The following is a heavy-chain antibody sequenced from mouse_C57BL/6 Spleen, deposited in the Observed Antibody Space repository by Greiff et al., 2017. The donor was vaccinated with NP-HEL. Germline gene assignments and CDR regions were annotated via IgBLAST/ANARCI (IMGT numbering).Heavy chain of an antibody. Sequence: EVQLVESGGGLVKPGGSLKLSCAASGFTFSDYGMHWVRQAPEKGLEWVAYISSGSSTIYYADKVKGRFTISRDNAKNTLFLQMTSLRSEDTAMYYCARDGYEGYAMDYWGQGTSVTVSS. CDR1: GFTFSDYG. D-gene: IGHD2-2*01. CDR2: ISSGSSTI. J-gene: IGHJ4*01. CDR3: ARDGYEGYAMDY. V-gene: IGHV5-17*01.